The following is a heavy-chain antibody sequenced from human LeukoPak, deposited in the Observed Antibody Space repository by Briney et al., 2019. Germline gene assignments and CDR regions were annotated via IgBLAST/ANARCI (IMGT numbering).Heavy chain of an antibody. CDR3: AKVGCSGGSCSSYYYYYYMDV. V-gene: IGHV3-23*01. CDR1: GFTFSSYG. J-gene: IGHJ6*03. Sequence: GGSLRLSCAASGFTFSSYGMSWVRQAPGKGLEWVSAISGSDGSTYYADSVKGRFTISRDNSKNTLYLQMNSLRAEDTAVYYCAKVGCSGGSCSSYYYYYYMDVWGKGTTVTVSS. D-gene: IGHD2-15*01. CDR2: ISGSDGST.